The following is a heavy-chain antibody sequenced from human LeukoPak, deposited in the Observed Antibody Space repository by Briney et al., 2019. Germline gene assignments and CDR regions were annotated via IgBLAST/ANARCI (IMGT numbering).Heavy chain of an antibody. CDR2: INSDGSTT. CDR3: ARDVGNFDY. Sequence: PGGSLRLSCAASGFSLSSYWMHWVRQAPGKGLVWVSRINSDGSTTTYADSVKGRFTISRDNARKTLYLQMNSLRAGDTAVYYCARDVGNFDYWGQGTLVTVSS. J-gene: IGHJ4*02. CDR1: GFSLSSYW. V-gene: IGHV3-74*01.